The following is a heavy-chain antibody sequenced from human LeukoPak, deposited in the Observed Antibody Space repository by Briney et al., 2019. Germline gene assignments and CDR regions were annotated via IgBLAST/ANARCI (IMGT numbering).Heavy chain of an antibody. CDR3: AKPRVGAPYYLDF. D-gene: IGHD1-26*01. J-gene: IGHJ4*02. Sequence: GGSLRLSCAASGFTFSSSGIHWVRQSPGKGLEWLAVISYDGTKKYYADSVKGRFTISRDNSKNTLSLQMNSLRAEDTGVYYCAKPRVGAPYYLDFWGQGTRVTVSS. V-gene: IGHV3-30*18. CDR2: ISYDGTKK. CDR1: GFTFSSSG.